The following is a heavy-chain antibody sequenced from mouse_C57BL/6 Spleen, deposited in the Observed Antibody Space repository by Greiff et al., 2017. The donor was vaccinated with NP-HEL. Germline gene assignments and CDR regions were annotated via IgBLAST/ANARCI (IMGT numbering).Heavy chain of an antibody. CDR2: IRSKSSNYAT. D-gene: IGHD1-1*01. Sequence: EVQRVESGGGLVQPKGSLKLSCAASGFTFNTYAMHWVRQAPGKGLEWVARIRSKSSNYATYYADSVKDRFTISRDDSQSMLYLQMNNLKTEDTAMYYCVRDHYYGSSYDWFAYWGQGTLVTVSA. J-gene: IGHJ3*01. V-gene: IGHV10-3*01. CDR1: GFTFNTYA. CDR3: VRDHYYGSSYDWFAY.